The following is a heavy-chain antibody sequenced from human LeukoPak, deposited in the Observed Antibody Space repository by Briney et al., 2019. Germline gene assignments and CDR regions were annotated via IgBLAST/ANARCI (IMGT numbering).Heavy chain of an antibody. CDR3: ARDYEYCGGDFSNRLDAFDI. V-gene: IGHV1-69*04. Sequence: SVKVSCKASGGTFSSYAISWVRQAPGPGLEWMGRIIPIFGIANYAQKFQGRVTITADKSTSKAYMELSSLISEDTAVYYCARDYEYCGGDFSNRLDAFDIWGQGTMVTVSS. CDR2: IIPIFGIA. D-gene: IGHD2-21*02. J-gene: IGHJ3*02. CDR1: GGTFSSYA.